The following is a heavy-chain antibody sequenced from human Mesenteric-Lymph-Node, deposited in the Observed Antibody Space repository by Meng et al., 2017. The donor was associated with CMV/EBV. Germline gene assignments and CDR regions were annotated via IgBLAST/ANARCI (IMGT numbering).Heavy chain of an antibody. V-gene: IGHV1-2*02. CDR1: GYTFNVYH. D-gene: IGHD1-26*01. CDR2: INPNSGGT. CDR3: AGLLGGTILDFSYGMDV. J-gene: IGHJ6*02. Sequence: ASVKVSCKASGYTFNVYHIHWVRQAPGQGLEWMGWINPNSGGTNYAQKFQGRVTMTRDASINTAYMELGRLRSDDTAVYYCAGLLGGTILDFSYGMDVWGQGTTVTVSS.